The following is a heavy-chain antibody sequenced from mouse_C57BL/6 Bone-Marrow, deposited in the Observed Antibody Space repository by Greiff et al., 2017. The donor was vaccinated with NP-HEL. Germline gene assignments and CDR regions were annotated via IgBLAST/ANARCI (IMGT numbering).Heavy chain of an antibody. Sequence: QVQLKQSGAELMKPGASVKLSCKATGYTFTGYWIEWVKQRPGHGLEWIGEILPGSGSTNYNEKFKGKATFTADTSSNTAYMQLSSLTTEDSAIYYCARKGGDYGFPYYFDYWGQGTTLTVSS. CDR2: ILPGSGST. CDR3: ARKGGDYGFPYYFDY. V-gene: IGHV1-9*01. J-gene: IGHJ2*01. D-gene: IGHD2-4*01. CDR1: GYTFTGYW.